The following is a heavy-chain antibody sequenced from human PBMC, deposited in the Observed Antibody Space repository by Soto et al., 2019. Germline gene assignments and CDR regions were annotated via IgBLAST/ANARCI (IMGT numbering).Heavy chain of an antibody. J-gene: IGHJ6*02. D-gene: IGHD3-22*01. Sequence: ASVKVSCKASGYTFTGYYMHWVRQAPGQGLEWMGWINPNSGGTNYAQKFQGWVTMTRDTSISTAYMELSRLRSDDTAVYYCAGWRYYYDSSGDLRTDYYGMDVWGQGTTVTVSS. CDR3: AGWRYYYDSSGDLRTDYYGMDV. CDR1: GYTFTGYY. V-gene: IGHV1-2*04. CDR2: INPNSGGT.